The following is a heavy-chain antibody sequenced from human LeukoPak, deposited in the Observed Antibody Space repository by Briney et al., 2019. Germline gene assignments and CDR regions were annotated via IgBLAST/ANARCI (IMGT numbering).Heavy chain of an antibody. J-gene: IGHJ1*01. CDR1: GFTFSSHG. V-gene: IGHV3-30*18. Sequence: GRSLRLSCAASGFTFSSHGMQWVRQAPGKGLEWVAVIPYDGGTKYYADSVKGRFTISRDNSKSTLLLQMNSLRAEDTAVYYCAKESGIRSYGAYFPHWGQGTLVTVSS. D-gene: IGHD4-17*01. CDR2: IPYDGGTK. CDR3: AKESGIRSYGAYFPH.